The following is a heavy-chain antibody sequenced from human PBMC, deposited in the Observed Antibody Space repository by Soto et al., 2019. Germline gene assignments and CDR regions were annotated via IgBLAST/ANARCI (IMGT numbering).Heavy chain of an antibody. V-gene: IGHV3-21*01. CDR1: GFTFSSYS. Sequence: PGGSLRLSCAASGFTFSSYSMNWVRQAPGKGLEWVSSISSSSSYIYYADSVKGRFTISRDNAKNSLYLQMNSLRAEDTAVYYCARDKGYSSSSTYYYYSGMDVWGQGTTVTVSS. CDR2: ISSSSSYI. D-gene: IGHD6-6*01. CDR3: ARDKGYSSSSTYYYYSGMDV. J-gene: IGHJ6*02.